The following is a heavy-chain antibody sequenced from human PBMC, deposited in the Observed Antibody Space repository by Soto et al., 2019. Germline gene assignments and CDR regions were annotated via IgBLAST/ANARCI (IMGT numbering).Heavy chain of an antibody. J-gene: IGHJ4*02. CDR1: GLTFSSYA. CDR3: AAFTHSYGHFDY. V-gene: IGHV3-23*01. Sequence: GGSMRLSCAASGLTFSSYAVSWVRQAPGKGLEWVSAISGSGGSTYYAGSVKGRFTISRDNSKNTLYLQMNSLRAEDTAVYYCAAFTHSYGHFDYWGQGTLVTVSS. CDR2: ISGSGGST. D-gene: IGHD5-18*01.